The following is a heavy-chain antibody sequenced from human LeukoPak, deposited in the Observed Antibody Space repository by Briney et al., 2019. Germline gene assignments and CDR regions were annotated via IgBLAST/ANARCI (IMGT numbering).Heavy chain of an antibody. V-gene: IGHV4-34*01. Sequence: SETLSLTCAVSGGSFSDYDWSWIRQPPGKGLEWIGEINQSGSTNDNPSLKSRVTMSVDTSKSQFSLNLRSVTAADTAVYYCARYVPVKTGTTRASFDSWGQGTLVTVSS. CDR1: GGSFSDYD. D-gene: IGHD1-1*01. CDR2: INQSGST. CDR3: ARYVPVKTGTTRASFDS. J-gene: IGHJ4*02.